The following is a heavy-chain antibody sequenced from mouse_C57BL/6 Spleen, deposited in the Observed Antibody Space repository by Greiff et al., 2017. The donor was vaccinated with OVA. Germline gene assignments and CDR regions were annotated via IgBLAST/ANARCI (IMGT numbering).Heavy chain of an antibody. CDR1: GFTFSDYG. Sequence: EVMLVESGGGLVKPGGSLKLSCAASGFTFSDYGMHWVRQAPEKGLEWVAYISSGSSTIYYADTVKGRFTISRDNAKNTLFLQMTSLRSEDTAMYYCARQGRNYAMDDWGQGTSVTVSS. J-gene: IGHJ4*01. V-gene: IGHV5-17*01. CDR3: ARQGRNYAMDD. CDR2: ISSGSSTI.